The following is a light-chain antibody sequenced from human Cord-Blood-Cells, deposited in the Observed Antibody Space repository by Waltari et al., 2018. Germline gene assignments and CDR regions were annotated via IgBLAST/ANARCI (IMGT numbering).Light chain of an antibody. Sequence: QSALTQPASVSGSPGQSITISCTGTSSDVGGYNHVSSYQQHPGKAPKLMIYDVSNRPSGVSNRFSGSKSGNTASLTISGLQAEDEADYYCSSYTSSSTWVFGGGTKLTVL. CDR3: SSYTSSSTWV. CDR2: DVS. CDR1: SSDVGGYNH. V-gene: IGLV2-14*01. J-gene: IGLJ3*02.